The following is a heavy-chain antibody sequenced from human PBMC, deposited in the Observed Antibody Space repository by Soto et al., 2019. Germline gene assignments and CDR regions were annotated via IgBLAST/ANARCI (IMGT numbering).Heavy chain of an antibody. CDR2: IYYSGST. J-gene: IGHJ3*02. CDR1: GGSISSSSYY. V-gene: IGHV4-39*01. D-gene: IGHD3-22*01. CDR3: ARADSSGYYQNDAFDI. Sequence: QLQLQESGPGLVKPSETLSLTCTVSGGSISSSSYYWGWIRQPPGKGLEWIGSIYYSGSTYYNPSLKSRVTISVDTSKNQFSLKLSSVTAADTAVYYCARADSSGYYQNDAFDIWGQGTMVTVSS.